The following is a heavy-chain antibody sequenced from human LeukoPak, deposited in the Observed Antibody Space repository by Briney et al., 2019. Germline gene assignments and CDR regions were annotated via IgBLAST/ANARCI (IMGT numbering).Heavy chain of an antibody. CDR3: ARARAIAVAGYYYYYYMDV. Sequence: ASVKVSCKASGYTFTSHDISWVRQAPGQGLEWMGWISAYNGNTNYAQKLQGRVTMTTDTSTSTAYMELRSLRSDDTAVYYCARARAIAVAGYYYYYYMDVWGKGTTVTVSS. CDR2: ISAYNGNT. V-gene: IGHV1-18*01. J-gene: IGHJ6*03. D-gene: IGHD6-19*01. CDR1: GYTFTSHD.